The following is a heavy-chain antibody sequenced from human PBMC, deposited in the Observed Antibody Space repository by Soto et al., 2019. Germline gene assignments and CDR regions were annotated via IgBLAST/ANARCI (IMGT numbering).Heavy chain of an antibody. CDR2: IWYDGSNK. V-gene: IGHV3-33*01. CDR3: ARGRYCSGGSCHGWFDP. Sequence: GGSLRLSCAASGFTFSSYGMHWVRQAPGKGLEWVAVIWYDGSNKYYADSVKGRFTISRDNSKNTLYLQMNSLRAEDTAVYYSARGRYCSGGSCHGWFDPWGQGTLVSVSS. J-gene: IGHJ5*02. CDR1: GFTFSSYG. D-gene: IGHD2-15*01.